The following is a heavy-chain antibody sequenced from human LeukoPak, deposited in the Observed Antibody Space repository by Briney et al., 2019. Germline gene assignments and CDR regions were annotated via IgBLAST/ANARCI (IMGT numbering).Heavy chain of an antibody. CDR1: GYTFTSYD. CDR3: ARIYAIAARSSFDY. Sequence: ASVKVSCKASGYTFTSYDINWVRQATGQALEWMGWMNPNSGNTDYAQKFQGRVTMTRNTSISTAYMELSSLRSEDTAVYYCARIYAIAARSSFDYWGQGTLVTVSS. CDR2: MNPNSGNT. D-gene: IGHD6-6*01. J-gene: IGHJ4*02. V-gene: IGHV1-8*01.